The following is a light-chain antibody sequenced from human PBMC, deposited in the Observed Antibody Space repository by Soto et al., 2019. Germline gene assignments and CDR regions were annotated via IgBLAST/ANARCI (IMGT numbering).Light chain of an antibody. CDR1: QSVSSY. J-gene: IGKJ3*01. Sequence: EIVLTQSPATLSLSPGERATLSCRASQSVSSYLAWYQQKPGQAPRLLIYDASNKATGIPARFIGSGSGTDFTLTIRSLEPKDFAVYYCQQRSNWPLTFGPGTKVDIK. V-gene: IGKV3-11*01. CDR2: DAS. CDR3: QQRSNWPLT.